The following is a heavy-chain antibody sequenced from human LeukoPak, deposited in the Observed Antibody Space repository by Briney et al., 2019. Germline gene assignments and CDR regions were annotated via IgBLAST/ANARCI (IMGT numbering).Heavy chain of an antibody. Sequence: SETLSLTCTVSGGSISSGGYYWSWIRQPAGKGLEWIGRIYTSGSTNYNPSLKSRVTISVDTSKNQFSLKLSSVTAADTAVYYCARAGGIAAQALDYWGQGTLVTVSS. CDR1: GGSISSGGYY. CDR3: ARAGGIAAQALDY. CDR2: IYTSGST. V-gene: IGHV4-61*02. J-gene: IGHJ4*02. D-gene: IGHD6-13*01.